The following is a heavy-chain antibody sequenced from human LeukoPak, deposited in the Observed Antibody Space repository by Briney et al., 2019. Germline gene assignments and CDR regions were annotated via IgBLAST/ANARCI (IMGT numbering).Heavy chain of an antibody. CDR2: ISSSGSTI. CDR3: ARAPYGSGSYSMDV. D-gene: IGHD3-10*01. CDR1: GFTFSSYE. Sequence: PGGSLRLSCAASGFTFSSYEMNWVRQAPGKGLEWASYISSSGSTIYYADSVKGRFTISRDNAKNSLYLQMNSLRAEDTAVYYCARAPYGSGSYSMDVWGKGTTVTISS. V-gene: IGHV3-48*03. J-gene: IGHJ6*03.